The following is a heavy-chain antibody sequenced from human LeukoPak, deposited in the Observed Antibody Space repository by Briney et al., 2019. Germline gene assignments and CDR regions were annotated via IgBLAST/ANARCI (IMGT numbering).Heavy chain of an antibody. CDR2: MNPNSGNT. V-gene: IGHV1-8*02. J-gene: IGHJ4*02. CDR1: GYTFTSYY. D-gene: IGHD2-2*03. CDR3: ATMDG. Sequence: ASVKVSCTASGYTFTSYYMHWVRQATGQGLEWMGWMNPNSGNTGYAQKFQGRVIMTRDTSISTAYMELSSLRSEDTAVYYCATMDGWGQGTLVTVSS.